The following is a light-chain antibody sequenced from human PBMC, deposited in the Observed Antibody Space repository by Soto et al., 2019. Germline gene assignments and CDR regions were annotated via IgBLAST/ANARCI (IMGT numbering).Light chain of an antibody. V-gene: IGLV1-51*01. CDR3: VTWDSNLSAVV. Sequence: QSVLTQPPSVSAAPGQRVTISCSGSISNIGNNYVSWYQQQLPGTSPKLVIFDNNKRPSGIPDRFSGSKSGTSGTLVITGLQTGDEADYYCVTWDSNLSAVVFGGGTKVTVL. J-gene: IGLJ3*02. CDR2: DNN. CDR1: ISNIGNNY.